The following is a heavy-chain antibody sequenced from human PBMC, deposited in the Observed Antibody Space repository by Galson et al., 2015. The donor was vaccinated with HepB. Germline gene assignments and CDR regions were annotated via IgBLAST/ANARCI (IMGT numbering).Heavy chain of an antibody. V-gene: IGHV3-33*01. D-gene: IGHD3-9*01. Sequence: SLRLSCAASGFTFSSYGMHWVRQAPGKGLEWVAVIWYDGSNKYYADSVKGRFTISRDNSKNTLYLQMNSLRAEDTAVYYCARDSYCDILTGYQSALFDYWGQGTLVTVSS. J-gene: IGHJ4*02. CDR1: GFTFSSYG. CDR2: IWYDGSNK. CDR3: ARDSYCDILTGYQSALFDY.